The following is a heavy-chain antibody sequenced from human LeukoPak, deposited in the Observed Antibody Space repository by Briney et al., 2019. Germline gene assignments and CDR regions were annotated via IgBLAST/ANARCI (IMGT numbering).Heavy chain of an antibody. CDR2: INHSGST. J-gene: IGHJ4*02. V-gene: IGHV4-34*01. CDR3: ARAHPYYYDSSGYYGY. CDR1: GGSFSGYY. Sequence: SETLSLTCAVYGGSFSGYYWSWIRQPPGKGLEWIGEINHSGSTNYNLSLKSRGTISVDTSKNQFSLKLSSVTAADTAVYYCARAHPYYYDSSGYYGYWGQGTLVTVSS. D-gene: IGHD3-22*01.